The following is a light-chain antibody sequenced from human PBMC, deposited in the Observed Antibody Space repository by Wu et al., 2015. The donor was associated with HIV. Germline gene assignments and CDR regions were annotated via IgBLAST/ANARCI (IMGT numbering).Light chain of an antibody. CDR2: DVS. V-gene: IGKV3-11*01. CDR3: QQRSDWLS. J-gene: IGKJ4*01. CDR1: QSVSNY. Sequence: DIVLTQSPATLSLSPGERATLSCRASQSVSNYLAWYQQKPGQAPRLLIYDVSNRATGVPDRFSGRGSGTDFTLTISSLEPEDFAVYYCQQRSDWLSFGGGTKVEIK.